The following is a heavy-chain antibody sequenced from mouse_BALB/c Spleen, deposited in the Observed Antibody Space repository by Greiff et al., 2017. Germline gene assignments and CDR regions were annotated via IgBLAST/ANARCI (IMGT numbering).Heavy chain of an antibody. CDR2: ISNLAYSI. Sequence: EVMLVESGGGLVQPGGSRKLSCAASGFTFSDYGMAWVRQAPGKGPEWVAFISNLAYSIYYADTVTGRFTISRENAKNTLYLEMSSLRSEDTAMYYCARDSYYGNYAMDYWGQGTSVTVSS. D-gene: IGHD2-10*01. CDR1: GFTFSDYG. J-gene: IGHJ4*01. CDR3: ARDSYYGNYAMDY. V-gene: IGHV5-15*02.